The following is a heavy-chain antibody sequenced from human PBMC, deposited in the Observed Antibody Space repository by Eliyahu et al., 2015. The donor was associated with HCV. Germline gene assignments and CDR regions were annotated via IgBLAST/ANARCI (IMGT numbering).Heavy chain of an antibody. V-gene: IGHV5-51*03. CDR2: IYPNDSDT. Sequence: VQLVQSGAEVKKPGXSLKISCXGSGXSFTXYWXDWVRQMPGKGLEWMGIIYPNDSDTRYSPSFQGQVTISADMSISTAYLQWSSLKASDTAMYYCARSDGDYYFDYWGQGTLVTVSS. CDR1: GXSFTXYW. J-gene: IGHJ4*02. D-gene: IGHD4-17*01. CDR3: ARSDGDYYFDY.